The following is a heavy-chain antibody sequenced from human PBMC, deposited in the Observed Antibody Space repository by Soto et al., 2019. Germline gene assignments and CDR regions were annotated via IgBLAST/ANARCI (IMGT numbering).Heavy chain of an antibody. CDR2: IYYSGST. D-gene: IGHD3-22*01. CDR1: GGSISSGDYY. Sequence: SETLSLTCTVSGGSISSGDYYWSWIRQPPGKGLEWIGYIYYSGSTYYNPSLKSRVTISVDTSKNQFSLKLSSVTAADTAVYYCARDRPPSPDSSGYYRNYGMDVCGQGTTVTVSS. CDR3: ARDRPPSPDSSGYYRNYGMDV. V-gene: IGHV4-30-4*01. J-gene: IGHJ6*02.